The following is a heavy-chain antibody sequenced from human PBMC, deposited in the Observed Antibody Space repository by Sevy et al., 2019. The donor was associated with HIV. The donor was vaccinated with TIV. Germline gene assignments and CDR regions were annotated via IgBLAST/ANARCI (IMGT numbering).Heavy chain of an antibody. D-gene: IGHD2-21*02. V-gene: IGHV3-21*01. CDR3: ARVGVAYCGGDCYPDFDY. J-gene: IGHJ4*02. CDR2: ISSSSSYI. Sequence: GGSLRLSCAASGFTFSSYSMNWVRQAPGKGLEWVSSISSSSSYIYYADSVKGRFTISRDNAKNSLYLQMNSLRAEDTAVYYCARVGVAYCGGDCYPDFDYWGQRTLVTVSS. CDR1: GFTFSSYS.